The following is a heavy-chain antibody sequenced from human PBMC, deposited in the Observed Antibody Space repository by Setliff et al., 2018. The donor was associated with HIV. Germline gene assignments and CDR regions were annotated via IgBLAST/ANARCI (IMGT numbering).Heavy chain of an antibody. CDR3: ARARGPPLPVLDF. J-gene: IGHJ4*02. CDR2: VNHSGST. D-gene: IGHD3-10*01. Sequence: LSLTCSVYGGSFSYYHWSWIRQPPGKGLEWIGEVNHSGSTNYNPSLKSRVTISVDTSKNSFSLHLTSVTAADTAVYFCARARGPPLPVLDFWGQGTPVTVSS. CDR1: GGSFSYYH. V-gene: IGHV4-34*01.